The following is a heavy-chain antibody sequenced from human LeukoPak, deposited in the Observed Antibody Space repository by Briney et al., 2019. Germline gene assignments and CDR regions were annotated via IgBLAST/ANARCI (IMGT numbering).Heavy chain of an antibody. Sequence: GGSLRLSCAASGFTFSSYAMSWVRQAPGKGLEWVSAISGSGGSTYYADSVKGRFTISRDNAKNTLYLQMNSLRAEDTAVYYCAGGRSGYLGVDYWGQGTLVTVSS. D-gene: IGHD3-3*01. CDR1: GFTFSSYA. V-gene: IGHV3-23*01. J-gene: IGHJ4*02. CDR3: AGGRSGYLGVDY. CDR2: ISGSGGST.